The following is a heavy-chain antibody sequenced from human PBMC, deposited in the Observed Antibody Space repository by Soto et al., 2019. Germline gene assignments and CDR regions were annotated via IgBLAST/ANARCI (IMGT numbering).Heavy chain of an antibody. CDR1: GYTFTSYG. D-gene: IGHD3-16*01. Sequence: ASVKVSCKASGYTFTSYGISWVRQAPGQGLEWMGWISAYNGNTNYAQKLQGRVTMTTDTSTSTAYMELRSLRSDDTAVHYCAREATMITFGGVGPDYFDYWGQGALVTVSS. CDR2: ISAYNGNT. J-gene: IGHJ4*02. CDR3: AREATMITFGGVGPDYFDY. V-gene: IGHV1-18*01.